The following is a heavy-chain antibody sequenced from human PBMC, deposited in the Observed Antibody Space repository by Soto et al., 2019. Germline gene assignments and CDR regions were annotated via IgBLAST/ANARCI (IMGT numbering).Heavy chain of an antibody. CDR2: ISYDGSNK. D-gene: IGHD6-19*01. V-gene: IGHV3-30*18. J-gene: IGHJ4*02. CDR3: AKEFSRQWLVVLDY. CDR1: GFTFSSYG. Sequence: GGSLRLSCAASGFTFSSYGMHWVRQAPGKGLEWVAVISYDGSNKYYADSVKGRFTISRDNSKNTLYLQMNSLRAEDTAVYYCAKEFSRQWLVVLDYWGQGTLVTVSS.